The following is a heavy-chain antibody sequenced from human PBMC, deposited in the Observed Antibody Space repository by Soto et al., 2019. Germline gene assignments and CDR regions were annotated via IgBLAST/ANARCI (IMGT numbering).Heavy chain of an antibody. V-gene: IGHV1-69*08. J-gene: IGHJ6*02. CDR2: AIPVLGVA. CDR1: GGNFRSQSIS. Sequence: QVQLVQSGAEVKKPGSSVKVSCKASGGNFRSQSISISWVRQAPGQGLEWMGRAIPVLGVANYAQKFQGRVTITADKVTSTVYMELSSLRSEDTAVYYCARDRDVAAPGTVEPDYYYGMDVWGQGTTVTVSS. D-gene: IGHD6-13*01. CDR3: ARDRDVAAPGTVEPDYYYGMDV.